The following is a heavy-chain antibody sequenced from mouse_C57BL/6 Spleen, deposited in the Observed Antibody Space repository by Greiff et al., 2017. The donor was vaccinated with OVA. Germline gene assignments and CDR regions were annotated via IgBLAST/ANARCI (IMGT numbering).Heavy chain of an antibody. V-gene: IGHV5S21*01. D-gene: IGHD2-10*01. Sequence: EVKLVESGEGLVKPGGSLKLSCAASGFTFSSYAMSWVRQTLEKRLVWVAYISSGGDYIYYADTVKGRFTISRDNARNTLYLQMSSLKSEDTAMYYCTRGVVNPYTLAMDYWGQGTSVTVSS. CDR2: ISSGGDYI. CDR3: TRGVVNPYTLAMDY. J-gene: IGHJ4*01. CDR1: GFTFSSYA.